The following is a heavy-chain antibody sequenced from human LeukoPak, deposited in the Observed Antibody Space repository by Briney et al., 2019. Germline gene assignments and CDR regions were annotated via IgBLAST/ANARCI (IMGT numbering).Heavy chain of an antibody. V-gene: IGHV1-18*01. D-gene: IGHD5-12*01. CDR1: GFTFSNYN. CDR2: VSGYNGHT. Sequence: ASVKVSCKTSGFTFSNYNICWVRQAPGRGLEWMGWVSGYNGHTNYAQNLQGRVTMTTDTSTSTAYMELRSLRSDDTAVYYCARDDRYSGYDYDYWGQGTLVTVSS. CDR3: ARDDRYSGYDYDY. J-gene: IGHJ4*02.